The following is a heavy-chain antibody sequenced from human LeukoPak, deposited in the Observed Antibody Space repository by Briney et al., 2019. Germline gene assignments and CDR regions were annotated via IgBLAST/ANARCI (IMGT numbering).Heavy chain of an antibody. CDR2: ISAYNGNT. J-gene: IGHJ4*02. D-gene: IGHD3-16*02. CDR1: GYTFTSYY. CDR3: ARVCSRYYDYVWGSYPFDY. V-gene: IGHV1-18*04. Sequence: ASVKVSCKASGYTFTSYYMHWVRQAPGQGLEWMGWISAYNGNTNYAQKLQGRVTMTTDTSTSTAYMELRSLRSDDTAVYYCARVCSRYYDYVWGSYPFDYWGQGTLVTVSS.